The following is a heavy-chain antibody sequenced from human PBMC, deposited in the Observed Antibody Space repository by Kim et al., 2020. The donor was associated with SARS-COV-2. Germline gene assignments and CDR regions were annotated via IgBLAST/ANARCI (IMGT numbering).Heavy chain of an antibody. J-gene: IGHJ6*02. D-gene: IGHD6-13*01. Sequence: ASVKVSCKASGYTFTSYAMNWVRQAPGQGLEWMGWINTNTGNPTYAPGFTGRFVFSLDTSVSTAYLQISSLKAEDTAVYYCATPRDLSSSWYLPLIGYYYYGMDVWGQGTTVTVSS. CDR2: INTNTGNP. CDR1: GYTFTSYA. V-gene: IGHV7-4-1*02. CDR3: ATPRDLSSSWYLPLIGYYYYGMDV.